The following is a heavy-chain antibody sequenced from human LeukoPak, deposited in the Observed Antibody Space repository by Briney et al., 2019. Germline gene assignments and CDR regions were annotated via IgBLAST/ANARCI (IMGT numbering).Heavy chain of an antibody. CDR2: ISPSGDTT. CDR3: ARTGYCFSSSCLVRYYMDV. Sequence: GGSLRLSCAASGFTFNNYAMNWVRQAPGKGLEWVSHISPSGDTTYYADSVKGRFTISRDSSKNTVSLQMNSLRAEDTAVYYCARTGYCFSSSCLVRYYMDVWGKGTTVTVSS. CDR1: GFTFNNYA. V-gene: IGHV3-23*01. D-gene: IGHD2-2*01. J-gene: IGHJ6*03.